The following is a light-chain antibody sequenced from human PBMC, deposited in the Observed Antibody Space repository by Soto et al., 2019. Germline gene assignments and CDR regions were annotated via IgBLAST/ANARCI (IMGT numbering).Light chain of an antibody. V-gene: IGKV3-15*01. CDR3: QQYNNWPFS. J-gene: IGKJ5*01. CDR2: DVS. CDR1: QGVTTN. Sequence: ETVMTQSPASLSVSPVERVTLSCRAGQGVTTNFAWYQQKSGQSPRLLIYDVSTRATGVPARFSGTGSETDFTLTISGLQSEDSAVYFCQQYNNWPFSFGQGTRLEIK.